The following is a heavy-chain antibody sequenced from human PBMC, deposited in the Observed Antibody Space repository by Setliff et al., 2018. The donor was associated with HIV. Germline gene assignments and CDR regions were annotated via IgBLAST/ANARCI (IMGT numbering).Heavy chain of an antibody. CDR3: AGGPGTTSIDH. D-gene: IGHD1-26*01. CDR1: GGSFSGYY. Sequence: ETLSLTCAVYGGSFSGYYWSWIRQPPGKGLEWIGEINHSGSTNYNMSLWSRVTISLDASRNQFSLELISVTAADTAVYYCAGGPGTTSIDHWAQGTLVTVSS. V-gene: IGHV4-34*01. CDR2: INHSGST. J-gene: IGHJ4*02.